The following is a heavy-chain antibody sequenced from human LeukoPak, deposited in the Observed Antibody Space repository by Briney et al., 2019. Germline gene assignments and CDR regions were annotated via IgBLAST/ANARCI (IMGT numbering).Heavy chain of an antibody. CDR2: ISSSGSTI. J-gene: IGHJ3*01. V-gene: IGHV3-48*03. CDR1: GFTFSSYE. D-gene: IGHD3-9*01. Sequence: PTGGSLRLSCAASGFTFSSYEMNWVRQAPGKGLEWVSYISSSGSTIYYADSVKGRFTISRDNAKNSLYLQMNSLRAEDTAVYSCARVLLGMSAFDLWGQGTMVSVSS. CDR3: ARVLLGMSAFDL.